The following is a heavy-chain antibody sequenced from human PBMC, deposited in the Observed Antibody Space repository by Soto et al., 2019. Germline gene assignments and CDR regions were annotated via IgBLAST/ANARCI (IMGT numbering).Heavy chain of an antibody. CDR2: MNPNSGNT. J-gene: IGHJ5*02. Sequence: ASVEVSWKASGYSFTSYDISWVRQATRQGLEWMGWMNPNSGNTGYAQKFQGRVTMTRNTSISTAYMELSSLRSEDTAVYYCARMDIAYYDFWSGSPDNWFDPWGQGTLVTVS. CDR3: ARMDIAYYDFWSGSPDNWFDP. CDR1: GYSFTSYD. V-gene: IGHV1-8*01. D-gene: IGHD3-3*01.